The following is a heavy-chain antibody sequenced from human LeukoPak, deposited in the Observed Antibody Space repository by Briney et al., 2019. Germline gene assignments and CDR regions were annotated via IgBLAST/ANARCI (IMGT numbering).Heavy chain of an antibody. CDR1: GGSISSYY. D-gene: IGHD2-2*01. Sequence: SETLSLTCTVSGGSISSYYWSWIRQPPGKGLEWIGYIYYSGSTNYNPSLKSRVTISVDTSKNQFSLKLSSVTAADTAVYYCARHRSDIVVVPAASYFDLWGRGTLVTVSS. V-gene: IGHV4-59*08. CDR3: ARHRSDIVVVPAASYFDL. CDR2: IYYSGST. J-gene: IGHJ2*01.